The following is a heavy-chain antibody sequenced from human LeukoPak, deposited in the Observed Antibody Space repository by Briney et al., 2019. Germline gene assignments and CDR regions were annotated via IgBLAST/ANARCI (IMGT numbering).Heavy chain of an antibody. J-gene: IGHJ4*02. V-gene: IGHV5-51*01. CDR2: ICPGDSDT. D-gene: IGHD2-2*03. CDR1: GYFFSTYW. CDR3: ARLYDSAGYFFDY. Sequence: GESLKISCKGSGYFFSTYWIGWVRQMPGKGLEWMAIICPGDSDTGYSPSFQGQVTISADKSITTAYLQWSSLKASDTAIYYCARLYDSAGYFFDYWGQGTVVTVSS.